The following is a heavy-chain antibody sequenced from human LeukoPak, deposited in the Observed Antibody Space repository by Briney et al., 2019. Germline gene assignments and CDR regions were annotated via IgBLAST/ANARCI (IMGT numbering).Heavy chain of an antibody. CDR2: INHSGST. D-gene: IGHD2-2*01. J-gene: IGHJ5*02. Sequence: SETLSLTCAVYGGSLSGYYWSWIRQPPGKGLEWIGEINHSGSTNYNPSLKSRVTISVDTSKNQFSLKLSSVTAADTAVYYCARGNIVVVPAGYSNWFDPWGQGTLVTVSS. V-gene: IGHV4-34*01. CDR1: GGSLSGYY. CDR3: ARGNIVVVPAGYSNWFDP.